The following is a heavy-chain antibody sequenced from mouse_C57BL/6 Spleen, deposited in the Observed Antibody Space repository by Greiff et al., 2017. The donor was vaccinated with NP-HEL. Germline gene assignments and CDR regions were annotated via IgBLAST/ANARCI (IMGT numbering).Heavy chain of an antibody. J-gene: IGHJ3*01. CDR1: GFTFSDYG. CDR2: ISSGSSTI. D-gene: IGHD4-1*01. CDR3: ARGNWDPFAY. V-gene: IGHV5-17*01. Sequence: EVKLMESGGGLVKPGGSLKLSCAASGFTFSDYGMHWVRQAPEKGLEWVAYISSGSSTIYYADTVKGRFTISRDNAKNTLFLQMTSLRSEDTAMYYCARGNWDPFAYWGQGTLVTVSA.